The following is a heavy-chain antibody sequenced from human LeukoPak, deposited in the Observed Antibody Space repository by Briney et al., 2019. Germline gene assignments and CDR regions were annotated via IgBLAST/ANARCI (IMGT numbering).Heavy chain of an antibody. D-gene: IGHD3-16*02. CDR2: FDPEDGET. Sequence: ASVKVSCKASGGAFSSYAISWVRQAPGKGLEWMGGFDPEDGETIYAQKFQGRVTMTEDTSTDTAYMELSSLRSEDTAVYYCATSLPRGAIYDAYDYWGQGTLVTVSS. V-gene: IGHV1-24*01. CDR3: ATSLPRGAIYDAYDY. J-gene: IGHJ4*02. CDR1: GGAFSSYA.